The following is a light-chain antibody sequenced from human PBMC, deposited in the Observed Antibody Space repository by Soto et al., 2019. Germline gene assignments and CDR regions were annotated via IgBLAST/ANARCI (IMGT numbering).Light chain of an antibody. CDR2: DAS. CDR1: QSLNSY. V-gene: IGKV3-11*01. CDR3: QQRRDWPLT. Sequence: EIVLTQSPATLSLSPGERATLSCRASQSLNSYLAWFQQKPGQAPRLLIYDASNRATDIPARFSGSGSGTDFTLTISSLEPGDFAVYYCQQRRDWPLTFGGGTRVEIK. J-gene: IGKJ4*01.